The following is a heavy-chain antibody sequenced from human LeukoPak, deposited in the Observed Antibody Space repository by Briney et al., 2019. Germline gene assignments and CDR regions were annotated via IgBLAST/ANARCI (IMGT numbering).Heavy chain of an antibody. CDR2: IYYSGST. D-gene: IGHD6-19*01. CDR3: ARDPGSSGYWYFDL. J-gene: IGHJ2*01. V-gene: IGHV4-59*01. CDR1: GGSISSYY. Sequence: SETLSLTCTVSGGSISSYYWSWIRQPPGKGLEWIGYIYYSGSTNHNPSLKSRVTISVDTSKNQFSLRLTSVTAVDTAVYYCARDPGSSGYWYFDLWGRGTLVTVSS.